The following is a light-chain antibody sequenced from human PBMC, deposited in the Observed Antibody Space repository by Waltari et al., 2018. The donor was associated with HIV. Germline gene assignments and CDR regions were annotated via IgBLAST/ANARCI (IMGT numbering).Light chain of an antibody. CDR1: NLEIKS. J-gene: IGLJ3*02. V-gene: IGLV3-21*04. CDR3: QVWDSSSDHWV. Sequence: SYVLTQPPSVSVAPGKTAKIACEGDNLEIKSVHWYQQRPGQAPIQVIDDDSDRPSGIPERFSGSNSGKTATLSITRVEVGDEADYYCQVWDSSSDHWVFGGGTKLTVL. CDR2: DDS.